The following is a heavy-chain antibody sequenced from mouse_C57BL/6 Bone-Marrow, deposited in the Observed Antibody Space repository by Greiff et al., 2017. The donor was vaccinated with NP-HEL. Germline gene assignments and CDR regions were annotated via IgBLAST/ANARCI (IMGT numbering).Heavy chain of an antibody. J-gene: IGHJ4*01. CDR1: GYSITSDY. V-gene: IGHV3-8*01. D-gene: IGHD2-1*01. CDR3: ARGDYGNPYAMDY. CDR2: ISYSGST. Sequence: EVQGVESGPGLAKPSQTLSLTCSVTGYSITSDYWNWIRKFPGNKLEYMGYISYSGSTYYNPSLKSRISITRDTSKNQYYLQLNSVTTEDTATYYCARGDYGNPYAMDYWGQGTSVTVSS.